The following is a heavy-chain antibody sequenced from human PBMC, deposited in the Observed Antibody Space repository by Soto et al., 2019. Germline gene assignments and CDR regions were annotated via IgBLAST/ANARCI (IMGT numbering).Heavy chain of an antibody. CDR3: ARHLGPTGPNY. D-gene: IGHD1-26*01. CDR1: GASISSNTYH. J-gene: IGHJ4*02. CDR2: IYYTGNT. Sequence: SETLSLTCTVSGASISSNTYHWGWIRQPPGKGLEWVTSIYYTGNTYYNPSLKSRVTISMDTSKNQLSLKLISVAAADTAVYYCARHLGPTGPNYWGQGTLVTVS. V-gene: IGHV4-39*01.